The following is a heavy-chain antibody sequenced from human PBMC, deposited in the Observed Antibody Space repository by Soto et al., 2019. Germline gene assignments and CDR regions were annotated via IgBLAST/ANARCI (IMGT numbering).Heavy chain of an antibody. V-gene: IGHV4-39*01. CDR2: IYYSGST. D-gene: IGHD3-10*01. CDR3: ARRTYYYGSGSPDFDY. Sequence: SETLSLTCTVSGGSISSSSYYWGWIRQPPGKGLEWIGSIYYSGSTYYNPSLKSRVTISVDTSKNQFSLKLSSVTAADTAVYYCARRTYYYGSGSPDFDYWGQGTLVTVSS. CDR1: GGSISSSSYY. J-gene: IGHJ4*02.